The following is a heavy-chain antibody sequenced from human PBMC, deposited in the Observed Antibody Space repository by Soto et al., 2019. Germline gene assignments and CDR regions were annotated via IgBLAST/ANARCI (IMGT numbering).Heavy chain of an antibody. D-gene: IGHD2-15*01. CDR2: INPSGGST. Sequence: ASVKVSCKASGYTFTSYYMHWVRQAPGQGLEWMGIINPSGGSTSYAQKFQGRVTMTRDTSTSTVYMELSSLRSEDTAVYYCARDKCGGSCYSYYFDYWGQGTLVTVSS. CDR3: ARDKCGGSCYSYYFDY. J-gene: IGHJ4*02. CDR1: GYTFTSYY. V-gene: IGHV1-46*01.